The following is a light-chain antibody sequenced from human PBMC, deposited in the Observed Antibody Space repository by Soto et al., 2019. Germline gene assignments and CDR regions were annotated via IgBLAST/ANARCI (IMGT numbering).Light chain of an antibody. CDR1: QNTW. CDR3: QQYDGN. CDR2: DAS. J-gene: IGKJ2*01. Sequence: DIQMTQSPSTVSASVGDRVTITCRASQNTWLAWYQQKPGKAPRVLIYDASSLQSGVPSRFSGSGSGTEFTRSISSLEPDDFATYYCQQYDGNFGQGTKLEIK. V-gene: IGKV1-5*01.